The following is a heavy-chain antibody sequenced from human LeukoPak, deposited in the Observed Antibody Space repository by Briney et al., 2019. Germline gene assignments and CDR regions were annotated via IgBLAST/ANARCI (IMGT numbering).Heavy chain of an antibody. CDR1: GGSISSSTSGWGWY. CDR3: AQLVAGTQYHFDY. Sequence: PSETLSLTCTVSGGSISSSTSGWGWYWGWIRQPPGKGLEWIGSIYYSGSTYYNPSLKGRVTISVDTSKNQFSMNLNSVTAADTAVYYCAQLVAGTQYHFDYWGQGTLVTVSS. CDR2: IYYSGST. D-gene: IGHD6-19*01. J-gene: IGHJ4*02. V-gene: IGHV4-39*07.